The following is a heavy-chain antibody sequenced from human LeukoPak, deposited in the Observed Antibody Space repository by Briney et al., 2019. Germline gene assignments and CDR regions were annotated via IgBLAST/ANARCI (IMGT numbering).Heavy chain of an antibody. J-gene: IGHJ4*02. CDR2: MNPNSGNT. V-gene: IGHV1-8*01. Sequence: ASVKVSCKASGYTFTSYDINWVRQATGQGLEWMGWMNPNSGNTGYAQKFQGRVTMTRNTPISTAYMELSSLRSEDTAVYYCARARIAAAGTTFDYWGQGTLVTVSS. CDR3: ARARIAAAGTTFDY. D-gene: IGHD6-13*01. CDR1: GYTFTSYD.